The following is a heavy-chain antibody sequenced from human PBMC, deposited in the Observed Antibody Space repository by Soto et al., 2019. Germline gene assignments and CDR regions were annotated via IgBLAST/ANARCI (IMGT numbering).Heavy chain of an antibody. CDR1: GGSISSYY. CDR2: IYYSGST. D-gene: IGHD4-17*01. J-gene: IGHJ4*02. CDR3: ASLTVTKPDYYFDY. Sequence: SETLSLTCTVSGGSISSYYWSWIRQPPGKGLEWIGYIYYSGSTNYNPSLKSRVTISVDTSKNQFSLKLSSVTAADTAVYYCASLTVTKPDYYFDYWGQGTLVTVSS. V-gene: IGHV4-59*01.